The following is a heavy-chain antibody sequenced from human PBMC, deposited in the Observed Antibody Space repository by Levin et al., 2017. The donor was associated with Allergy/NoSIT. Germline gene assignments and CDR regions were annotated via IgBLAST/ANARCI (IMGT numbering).Heavy chain of an antibody. Sequence: GESLKISCKASGYTFTGYYMHWVRQAPGQGLEWMGWINPNSGGTNYAQIFQGRVSMTRDTSISTAYMELSRLRSDDTAVYYCARVQGGSGSYYTFDIWGQGTMVTVSS. D-gene: IGHD3-10*01. CDR3: ARVQGGSGSYYTFDI. CDR1: GYTFTGYY. J-gene: IGHJ3*02. V-gene: IGHV1-2*02. CDR2: INPNSGGT.